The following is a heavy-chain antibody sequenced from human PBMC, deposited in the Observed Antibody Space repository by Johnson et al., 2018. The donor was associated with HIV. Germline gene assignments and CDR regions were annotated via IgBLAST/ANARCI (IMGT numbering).Heavy chain of an antibody. V-gene: IGHV3-30*02. CDR3: AKDGGRWSYSFDV. D-gene: IGHD3-16*01. CDR2: IQYDGSDQ. J-gene: IGHJ3*01. CDR1: GFTFRSNG. Sequence: VQLVESGGGVVQPGGSLRLSCAASGFTFRSNGMHWVRQAPGKGLAWVTFIQYDGSDQSYADSLKGRFTVSRDNSKNTLYLQMNSLRGEDTAMYYCAKDGGRWSYSFDVWGQGTMVSVSS.